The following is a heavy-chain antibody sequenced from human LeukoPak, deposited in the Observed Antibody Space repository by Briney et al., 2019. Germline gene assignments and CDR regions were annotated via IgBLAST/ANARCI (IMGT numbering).Heavy chain of an antibody. D-gene: IGHD6-13*01. Sequence: ASVKVSCKASGGTFSSYAISWVRQAPGQGLEWMGGIIPIFGTANYAQKFQGRVTITTDESTSTAYMELSSLRSEDTAVYYCARDSGYSSYYYYYYMDVWGKGTTVTVSS. CDR3: ARDSGYSSYYYYYYMDV. J-gene: IGHJ6*03. CDR2: IIPIFGTA. CDR1: GGTFSSYA. V-gene: IGHV1-69*05.